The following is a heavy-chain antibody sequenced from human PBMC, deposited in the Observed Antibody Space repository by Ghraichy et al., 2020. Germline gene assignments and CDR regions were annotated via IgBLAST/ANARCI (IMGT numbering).Heavy chain of an antibody. CDR1: GFTFSSYA. V-gene: IGHV3-30*04. Sequence: GGSLRLSCAASGFTFSSYAMHWVRQAPGKGLEWVAVISYDGSNKYYADSVKGRFTISRDNSKNTLYLQMNSLRAEDTAVYYCARERGDYYDSSGFFDYWGQGTLVTVSS. D-gene: IGHD3-22*01. J-gene: IGHJ4*02. CDR2: ISYDGSNK. CDR3: ARERGDYYDSSGFFDY.